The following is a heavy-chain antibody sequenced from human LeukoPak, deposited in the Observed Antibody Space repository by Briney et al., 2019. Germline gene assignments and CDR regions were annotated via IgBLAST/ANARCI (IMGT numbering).Heavy chain of an antibody. CDR3: TRGPIQLWVHNGIDV. Sequence: GRSLRLSCTTSGFTFGDYAMGWVRQAPGKGLEWVGFIRSKAYRGTTEYAAAVKGRFTISRDDLNSIAYLQMSSLKIEDTAIYYCTRGPIQLWVHNGIDVWGQGTTVTVSS. V-gene: IGHV3-49*04. J-gene: IGHJ6*02. CDR1: GFTFGDYA. CDR2: IRSKAYRGTT. D-gene: IGHD1-1*01.